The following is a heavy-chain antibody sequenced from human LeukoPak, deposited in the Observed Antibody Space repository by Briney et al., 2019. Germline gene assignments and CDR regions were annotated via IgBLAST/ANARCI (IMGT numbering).Heavy chain of an antibody. CDR2: IYFSGST. Sequence: SETLSLTCTVSGGSIRSYYWSWIRQPPGKGLEWIGYIYFSGSTSYNPSPKSRVTISVDRSKNQFSLKLSSVAAADTAVYYCARSYHTNFDYWGKGTQVPLSS. D-gene: IGHD1-14*01. CDR3: ARSYHTNFDY. J-gene: IGHJ4*02. V-gene: IGHV4-59*01. CDR1: GGSIRSYY.